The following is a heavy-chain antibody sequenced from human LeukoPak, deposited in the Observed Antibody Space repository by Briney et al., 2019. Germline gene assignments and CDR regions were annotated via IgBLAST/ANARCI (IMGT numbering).Heavy chain of an antibody. Sequence: GGSLRLSCAASGFTFSDYYMSWIRQAPGKGLEWVSYISSSGSTIYYADSVKGRFTISRDNAKDSLYLQMNSLRDEDTAVYYCARVDKKFEDSGYRSFDLWGQGILVTVSS. V-gene: IGHV3-11*04. D-gene: IGHD3-22*01. CDR3: ARVDKKFEDSGYRSFDL. J-gene: IGHJ4*02. CDR1: GFTFSDYY. CDR2: ISSSGSTI.